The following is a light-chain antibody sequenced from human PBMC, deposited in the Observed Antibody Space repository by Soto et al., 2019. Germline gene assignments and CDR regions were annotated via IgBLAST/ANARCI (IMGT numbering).Light chain of an antibody. CDR3: QQYGNSPTT. Sequence: EIVLTQSPGTLSLSPGERATLSCRASQSVSSNYLAWYQQKPGQAPRLLIYGASKRTTGIPDRFSGSGSGTDFALTISRLEPDDFAVYYCQQYGNSPTTFGQGTKVEIK. CDR1: QSVSSNY. J-gene: IGKJ1*01. V-gene: IGKV3-20*01. CDR2: GAS.